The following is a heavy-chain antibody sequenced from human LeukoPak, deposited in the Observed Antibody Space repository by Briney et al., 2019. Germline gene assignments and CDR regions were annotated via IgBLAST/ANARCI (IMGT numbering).Heavy chain of an antibody. CDR1: GGSISSGGYY. D-gene: IGHD5-12*01. CDR2: IYYSGST. Sequence: SETLSLTCTVSGGSISSGGYYWSWIRQHPGKGLEWIGYIYYSGSTYHNPSLKSRVTISVDTSKNQFSLKLSSVTAADTAVYYCARDRGPYSGYDSYYFDYWGQGTLVTVSS. CDR3: ARDRGPYSGYDSYYFDY. V-gene: IGHV4-31*03. J-gene: IGHJ4*02.